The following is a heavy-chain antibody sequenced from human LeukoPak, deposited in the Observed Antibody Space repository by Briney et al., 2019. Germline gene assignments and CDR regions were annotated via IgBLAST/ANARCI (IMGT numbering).Heavy chain of an antibody. J-gene: IGHJ4*02. V-gene: IGHV3-21*01. Sequence: GGSLRLSCAASGFTFSTYSMNWVRQAAGKGLEWVSSISGSSSYTFYADSLRGRFTISRDNAKNSLYLQMNRLRAEDTAMYYCARGTTGGYSPSHWGQGTLVAVSS. D-gene: IGHD5-12*01. CDR2: ISGSSSYT. CDR3: ARGTTGGYSPSH. CDR1: GFTFSTYS.